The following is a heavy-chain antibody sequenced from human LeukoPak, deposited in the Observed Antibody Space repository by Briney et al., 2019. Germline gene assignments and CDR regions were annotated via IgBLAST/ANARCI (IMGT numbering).Heavy chain of an antibody. Sequence: GESLKISCKGSGYSFTSYWIGWVRQMPGKGLEWMGIIYPGDSDTRYSPSFQGQVTISADKSISTAYLQWSSLKASDTAMYYCARRGYCSGGSCYSEDYWGQGTLVTVSS. CDR2: IYPGDSDT. CDR1: GYSFTSYW. D-gene: IGHD2-15*01. J-gene: IGHJ4*02. V-gene: IGHV5-51*01. CDR3: ARRGYCSGGSCYSEDY.